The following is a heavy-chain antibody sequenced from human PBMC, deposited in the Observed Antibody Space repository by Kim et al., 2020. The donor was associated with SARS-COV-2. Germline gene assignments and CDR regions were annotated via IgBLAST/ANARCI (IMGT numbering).Heavy chain of an antibody. D-gene: IGHD6-13*01. V-gene: IGHV4-39*01. CDR1: GGSVSTVNNY. Sequence: SETLSLTCTVSGGSVSTVNNYWGWIRQSPEKGLEWIGSIYYNGNTYYNLSLKSRVTMSVDRSKNQFSLNLSSVTAADTAVYYCTRRAAAPAVYFDPWGQGIPVTVS. CDR3: TRRAAAPAVYFDP. CDR2: IYYNGNT. J-gene: IGHJ5*02.